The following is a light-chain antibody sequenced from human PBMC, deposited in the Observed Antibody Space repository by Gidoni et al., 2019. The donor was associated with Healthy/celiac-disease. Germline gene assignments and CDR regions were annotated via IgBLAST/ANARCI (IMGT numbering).Light chain of an antibody. CDR1: ALPKQY. CDR3: QSADSSGTYVV. CDR2: KGS. J-gene: IGLJ2*01. V-gene: IGLV3-25*03. Sequence: SYDLTPPPSVSVSPGLTARITCSGDALPKQYAYWYQQKPGQAPVLVIYKGSERPSGIPERFSGSSSGTTVTLTISGVQAEDEADYYCQSADSSGTYVVFGGGTKLTVL.